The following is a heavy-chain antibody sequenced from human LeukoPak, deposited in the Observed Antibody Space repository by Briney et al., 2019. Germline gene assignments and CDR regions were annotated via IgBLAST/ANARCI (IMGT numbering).Heavy chain of an antibody. CDR3: ARDHRLYYDSSGYYP. CDR1: GGSISSGGYY. V-gene: IGHV4-31*03. CDR2: IYYSGST. J-gene: IGHJ5*02. Sequence: SQTLSLTCTVSGGSISSGGYYWSWVRQHPGKGLEWIGYIYYSGSTYYNPSLKSRVTISVDTSKNQFSLKLSSVTAADTAVYYCARDHRLYYDSSGYYPWGQGTLVTVSS. D-gene: IGHD3-22*01.